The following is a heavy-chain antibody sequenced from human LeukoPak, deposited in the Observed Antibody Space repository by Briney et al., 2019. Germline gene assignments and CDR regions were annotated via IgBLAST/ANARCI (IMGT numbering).Heavy chain of an antibody. J-gene: IGHJ4*02. CDR3: ARGTTGGYSPSH. D-gene: IGHD5-12*01. CDR2: ISSSSSYT. Sequence: PGGSLRLSCAASGFTVSSNYMSWVRQAPGKGLEWVSSISSSSSYTYYADSVRGRFTISRDNAKNSLYLQMNSLRAEDTAVYYCARGTTGGYSPSHWGQGTLVTVSS. CDR1: GFTVSSNY. V-gene: IGHV3-21*01.